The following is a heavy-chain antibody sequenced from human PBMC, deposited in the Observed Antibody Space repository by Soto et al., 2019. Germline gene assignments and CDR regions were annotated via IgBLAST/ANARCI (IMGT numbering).Heavy chain of an antibody. CDR2: IYYSGST. CDR1: GGSISSSSYY. Sequence: QLQLQETGPGLVKPSETLSLTCTVSGGSISSSSYYWGWIRQPPGKGLEWIGSIYYSGSTYYNPSLKSRVTISVDTSKNQFSLKLSSVTAADTAVYYCARQRGPSTTVTTWRYYYYYMDVWGKGTTVTVSS. CDR3: ARQRGPSTTVTTWRYYYYYMDV. V-gene: IGHV4-39*01. J-gene: IGHJ6*03. D-gene: IGHD4-17*01.